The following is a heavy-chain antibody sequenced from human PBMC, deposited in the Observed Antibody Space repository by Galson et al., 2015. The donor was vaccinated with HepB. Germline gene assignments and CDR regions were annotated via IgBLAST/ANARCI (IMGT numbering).Heavy chain of an antibody. CDR2: INPNSGGT. CDR1: GYTFTGYY. Sequence: SVKVSCKASGYTFTGYYMHWVRQAPGQGLEWMGWINPNSGGTNYAQKFQGWVTMTRDTSISTAYMELSRLRSDDTAVYYCARDGASGSYPLYYFDYWAREPWSPSPQ. D-gene: IGHD1-26*01. CDR3: ARDGASGSYPLYYFDY. J-gene: IGHJ4*02. V-gene: IGHV1-2*04.